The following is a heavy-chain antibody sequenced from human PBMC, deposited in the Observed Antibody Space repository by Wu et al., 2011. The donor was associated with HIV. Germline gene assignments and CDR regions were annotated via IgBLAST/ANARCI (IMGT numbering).Heavy chain of an antibody. CDR2: IIPIFDTT. V-gene: IGHV1-69*15. CDR3: ARDGGADSATYGPTTVDV. CDR1: GGTFSVHG. J-gene: IGHJ6*02. Sequence: QVQLVQSGAEVKKPGSSVKASCKPSGGTFSVHGISWVRQAPGQGPEWMGRIIPIFDTTDYSQKFQGRTTITADESTSTVYMQVNNLASEDTAIYYCARDGGADSATYGPTTVDVWGEG. D-gene: IGHD4-11*01.